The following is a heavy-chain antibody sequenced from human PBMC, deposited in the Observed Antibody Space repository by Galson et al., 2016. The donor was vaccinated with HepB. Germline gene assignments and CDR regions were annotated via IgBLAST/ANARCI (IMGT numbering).Heavy chain of an antibody. CDR3: ARHPTGYPNWFDR. J-gene: IGHJ5*02. CDR2: IFHTGRS. Sequence: SETLSLTCDVSAYSIGSGYYWGWIRQPPGKGLEWIASIFHTGRSDYNPSLQSRVTVSVDTSMNRFSLSLRSVSTADTATYFCARHPTGYPNWFDRWGHGTLVVVSS. V-gene: IGHV4-38-2*01. CDR1: AYSIGSGYY. D-gene: IGHD3-9*01.